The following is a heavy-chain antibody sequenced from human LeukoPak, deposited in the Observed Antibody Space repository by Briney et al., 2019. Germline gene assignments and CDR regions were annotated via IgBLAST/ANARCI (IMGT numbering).Heavy chain of an antibody. CDR1: GGTFSRYA. V-gene: IGHV1-69*13. CDR3: ARAKSRKDAFDI. Sequence: ASVKVSCKASGGTFSRYAISWVRQAPGQGLEWMGGIIPVLGTTNYAQTFQNKVTITADESTSTTYMELSSLRSEDTAVYYCARAKSRKDAFDIWGQGTMVTVSS. J-gene: IGHJ3*02. D-gene: IGHD2-2*01. CDR2: IIPVLGTT.